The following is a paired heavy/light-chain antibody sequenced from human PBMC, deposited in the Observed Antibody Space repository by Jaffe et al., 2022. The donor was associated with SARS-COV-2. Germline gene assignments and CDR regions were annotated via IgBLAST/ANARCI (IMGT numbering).Light chain of an antibody. J-gene: IGKJ4*01. V-gene: IGKV1-5*03. CDR2: KAS. CDR1: QSISSW. CDR3: QQSNSYPLT. Sequence: DIQMTQSPSTLSASVGDRVTITCRASQSISSWLAWYQQKSGKAPKVLIYKASSLESGVPSRFSGSGSGTEFTLTISSLQPDDFATYYCQQSNSYPLTFGGGTNIEIK.
Heavy chain of an antibody. CDR3: ARVRGPETERRFDC. V-gene: IGHV3-72*01. CDR2: SRNKAHSYST. CDR1: GFTFSDHY. Sequence: EVQLVESGGGLVQPGGSLRLSCAASGFTFSDHYMDWVRQPPGKGLEWVARSRNKAHSYSTEYAASVKGRFTISRDESKSSLYLQMNSLKTEDTAVYYCARVRGPETERRFDCWGQGTLVTVSS. D-gene: IGHD3-10*01. J-gene: IGHJ4*02.